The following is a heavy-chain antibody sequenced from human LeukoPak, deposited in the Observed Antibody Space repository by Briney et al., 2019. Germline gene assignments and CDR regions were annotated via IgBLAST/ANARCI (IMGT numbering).Heavy chain of an antibody. V-gene: IGHV3-30*18. CDR1: GFTFSSYG. CDR3: AKVAADMGVLDY. Sequence: AGRSLRLSCAASGFTFSSYGMHWVRQAPGKGLEWVTVISFDGNNKYYADSVKGRFTISRDNSKNTLYLQMNSLRADDTAMYYCAKVAADMGVLDYWGQGALVTVSS. D-gene: IGHD2-15*01. CDR2: ISFDGNNK. J-gene: IGHJ4*02.